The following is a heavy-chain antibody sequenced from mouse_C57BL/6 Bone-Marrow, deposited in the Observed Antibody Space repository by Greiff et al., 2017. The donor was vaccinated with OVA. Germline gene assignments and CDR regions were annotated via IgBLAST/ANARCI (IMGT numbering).Heavy chain of an antibody. D-gene: IGHD2-3*01. J-gene: IGHJ2*01. Sequence: QVQLQQPGAELVRPGTSVKLSCKASGYTFTSYWMHWVKQRPGQGLEWIGVIDPSDSYTNYNQKFKGKATLTVDTSTNTADMQLSSLTSEDSAVYYCAREGIYDGYSYYFDYWGQGTTLTVSS. V-gene: IGHV1-59*01. CDR2: IDPSDSYT. CDR3: AREGIYDGYSYYFDY. CDR1: GYTFTSYW.